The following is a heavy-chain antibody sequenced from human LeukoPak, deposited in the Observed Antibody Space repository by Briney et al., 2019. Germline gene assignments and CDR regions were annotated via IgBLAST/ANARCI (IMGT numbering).Heavy chain of an antibody. Sequence: GGSLRLSCAASGFTFSDYYMSWIRQAPGKGLEWVSYISSGSTIYYADSVKGRFTISRDNDKNSLYLQMNSLRAEDTAVYYCARGGYDQPYWGQGTLVTVSS. V-gene: IGHV3-11*01. CDR2: ISSGSTI. CDR1: GFTFSDYY. J-gene: IGHJ4*02. CDR3: ARGGYDQPY. D-gene: IGHD2-2*01.